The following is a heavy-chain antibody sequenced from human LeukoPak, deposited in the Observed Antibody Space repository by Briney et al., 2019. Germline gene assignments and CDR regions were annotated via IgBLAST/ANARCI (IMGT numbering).Heavy chain of an antibody. V-gene: IGHV1-2*02. J-gene: IGHJ4*02. D-gene: IGHD2-15*01. CDR2: INPNTGAT. Sequence: ASVKVSCKASGYTFTGYYMFWVRQAPGQGVEWMGWINPNTGATKYRQNFQGRVTLTRDTSIRTTFMELSSLRSDDTAVYYCARDERYCNGDNHYPDLGYWGQGTLVTVSS. CDR1: GYTFTGYY. CDR3: ARDERYCNGDNHYPDLGY.